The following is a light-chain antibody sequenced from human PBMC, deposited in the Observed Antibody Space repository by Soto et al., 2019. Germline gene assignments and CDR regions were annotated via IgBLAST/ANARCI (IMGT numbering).Light chain of an antibody. J-gene: IGLJ3*02. V-gene: IGLV2-14*01. CDR2: EVN. CDR1: SSDVGGYNY. Sequence: QSVLTQPRSVSGSPGQSVTISCTGTSSDVGGYNYVSWYQQHPGKAPKLMIYEVNNRPSGVSNRFSGSKSGNTASLTISGLQPENEAAYYCLSYTSANTRVFGGGTKVTVL. CDR3: LSYTSANTRV.